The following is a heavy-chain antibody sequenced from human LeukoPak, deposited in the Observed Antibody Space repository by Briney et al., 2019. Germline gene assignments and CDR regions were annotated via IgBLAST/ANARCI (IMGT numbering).Heavy chain of an antibody. V-gene: IGHV3-7*01. D-gene: IGHD5-24*01. CDR3: ARDAAGYNP. CDR2: IKEDGTKK. J-gene: IGHJ5*02. CDR1: GFTFNTFW. Sequence: GGSLRLSCAASGFTFNTFWMSWVRQTPGKGLEWVANIKEDGTKKYYVDSVKGRFTISRDNAENSLYLQMNSLRAEDTAVYYCARDAAGYNPWGQGTLVTVSS.